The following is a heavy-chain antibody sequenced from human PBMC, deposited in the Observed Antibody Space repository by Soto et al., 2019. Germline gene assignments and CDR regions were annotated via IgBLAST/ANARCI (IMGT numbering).Heavy chain of an antibody. V-gene: IGHV3-23*01. J-gene: IGHJ4*02. Sequence: GGSLRLSCAASGFTFSSYAMSWVRQAPGKGLEWVSAISGSGGSTYYADSVKGRFTISRDNSKNTLYLQMNSLRAEDTAVYYCAKCSGGSCYSGGRGVFDYWGQGTLVTVSS. CDR2: ISGSGGST. D-gene: IGHD2-15*01. CDR3: AKCSGGSCYSGGRGVFDY. CDR1: GFTFSSYA.